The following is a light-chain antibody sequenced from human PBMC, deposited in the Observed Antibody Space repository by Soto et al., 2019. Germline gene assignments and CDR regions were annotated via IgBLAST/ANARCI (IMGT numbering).Light chain of an antibody. J-gene: IGLJ1*01. CDR1: SSDVGGYND. CDR3: GSYTSSSTYV. V-gene: IGLV2-14*01. Sequence: QSVLTQPASVSGSPGQSITISCTGTSSDVGGYNDVSWYQQHPGKAPKLMIYEVSNRPSGVSNRFSGSKSGNTASLTISELQAEDEADYYCGSYTSSSTYVFGTGTKLTVL. CDR2: EVS.